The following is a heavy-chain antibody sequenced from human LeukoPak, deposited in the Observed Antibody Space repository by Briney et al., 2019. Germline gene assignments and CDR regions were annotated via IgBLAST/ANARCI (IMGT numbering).Heavy chain of an antibody. CDR3: ASRAGAMGNFDY. D-gene: IGHD5-18*01. CDR1: GGTFSSYA. J-gene: IGHJ4*02. V-gene: IGHV1-69*13. Sequence: SVKVSCKASGGTFSSYAISWVRQAPGQGLEWMGGIIPIFGTANYAQKFQGRVTITADESTSTAYMELSSLRSEDTAVYYCASRAGAMGNFDYWGQGTLVTVSS. CDR2: IIPIFGTA.